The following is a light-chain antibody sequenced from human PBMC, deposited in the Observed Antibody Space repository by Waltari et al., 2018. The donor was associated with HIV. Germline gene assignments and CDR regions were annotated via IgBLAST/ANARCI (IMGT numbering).Light chain of an antibody. CDR2: AND. V-gene: IGLV1-47*01. J-gene: IGLJ3*02. Sequence: QSVLPQPPSVSGTHRPRATISCSGPTSNDEFTSVYGYQHLPGAGPELLIFANDRQPVGVPDRFSGCKSGTSASLAISGLRFEDEADYYCAACADVLSAWVFGGGTKLSVL. CDR3: AACADVLSAWV. CDR1: TSNDEFTS.